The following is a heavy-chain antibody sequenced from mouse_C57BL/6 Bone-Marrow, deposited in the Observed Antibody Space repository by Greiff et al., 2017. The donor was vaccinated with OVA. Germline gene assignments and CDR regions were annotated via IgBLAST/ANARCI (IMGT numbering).Heavy chain of an antibody. Sequence: EVKLQESGAELVRPGASVKLSCTASGFNIKDDYMHWVKQRPEQGLEWIGWIDPENGDTEYASKFQGKATITADTSSNTAYLQLSSLTSEDTAVYYCTSYGSSYYYFDYWGQGTTLTVSS. D-gene: IGHD1-1*01. CDR3: TSYGSSYYYFDY. V-gene: IGHV14-4*01. CDR2: IDPENGDT. J-gene: IGHJ2*01. CDR1: GFNIKDDY.